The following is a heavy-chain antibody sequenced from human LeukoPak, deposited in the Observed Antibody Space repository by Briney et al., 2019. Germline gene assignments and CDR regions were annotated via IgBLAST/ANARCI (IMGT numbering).Heavy chain of an antibody. CDR1: GGTFSSYA. Sequence: SVKVSCKASGGTFSSYAISWVRQAPGQGLEWMGGIIPIFGTANYAQKFQGRVTITTDESTSTAYMELGSLRSEDTAVYYCARVLCPRGCGDYYYMDVWGKGTTVTVS. V-gene: IGHV1-69*05. CDR3: ARVLCPRGCGDYYYMDV. D-gene: IGHD2-21*01. J-gene: IGHJ6*03. CDR2: IIPIFGTA.